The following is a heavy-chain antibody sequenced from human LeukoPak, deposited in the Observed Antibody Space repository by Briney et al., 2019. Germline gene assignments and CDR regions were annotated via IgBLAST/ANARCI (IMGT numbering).Heavy chain of an antibody. D-gene: IGHD3-22*01. CDR3: ARGNGGYYDSSGYPVPFDC. CDR1: GFTFSSYA. V-gene: IGHV3-30-3*01. J-gene: IGHJ4*02. CDR2: ISYDGSNK. Sequence: PGGSLRLSCAASGFTFSSYAMHWVRQAPGKGLEWVAVISYDGSNKYYADSVKGRFTFSRDNSKNTLYLQMNSLRAEDTAVYYCARGNGGYYDSSGYPVPFDCWGQATLVSVSS.